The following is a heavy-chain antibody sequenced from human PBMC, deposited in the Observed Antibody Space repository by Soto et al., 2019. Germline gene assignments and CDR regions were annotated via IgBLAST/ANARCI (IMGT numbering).Heavy chain of an antibody. CDR1: GGTFSSYA. CDR2: IIPIFGTA. CDR3: ATQRDDYVWGCYRHPFDY. D-gene: IGHD3-16*02. V-gene: IGHV1-69*01. Sequence: QVQLVQSGAEVKKPGSSVKVSCKASGGTFSSYAISWVRQAPGQGLEWMGGIIPIFGTANYAQKFQGRVTITADESTSTAYMELSSLRSEDTAVYYCATQRDDYVWGCYRHPFDYWGQGTLVTVSS. J-gene: IGHJ4*02.